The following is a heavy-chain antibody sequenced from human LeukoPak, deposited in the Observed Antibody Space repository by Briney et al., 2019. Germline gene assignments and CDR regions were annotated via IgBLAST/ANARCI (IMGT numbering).Heavy chain of an antibody. CDR3: ARDSGRYFDWLFGI. Sequence: SETLSLTCTVSGGSISSYYWSWIRQPPGKGLEWIGDIYDSENTNYNPSLKSRVTISADTSKNQFSLKLSSVTAADTAVYYCARDSGRYFDWLFGIWGQGALVTVSS. CDR1: GGSISSYY. D-gene: IGHD3-9*01. V-gene: IGHV4-59*01. J-gene: IGHJ4*02. CDR2: IYDSENT.